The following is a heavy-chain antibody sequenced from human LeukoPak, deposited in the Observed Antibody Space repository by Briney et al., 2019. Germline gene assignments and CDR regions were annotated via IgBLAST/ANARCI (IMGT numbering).Heavy chain of an antibody. D-gene: IGHD3-22*01. J-gene: IGHJ3*02. V-gene: IGHV4-38-2*01. CDR2: IYHSGST. CDR1: GYSISSGYY. Sequence: SETLSLTCAVSGYSISSGYYWGWIRQPPGKGLEWIGSIYHSGSTYYNPSLKSRVTSSVDTSIYQFSLKLSSVTAADTAVYYCARRRCSGYSGPDAFDIWGQGTMVTVSS. CDR3: ARRRCSGYSGPDAFDI.